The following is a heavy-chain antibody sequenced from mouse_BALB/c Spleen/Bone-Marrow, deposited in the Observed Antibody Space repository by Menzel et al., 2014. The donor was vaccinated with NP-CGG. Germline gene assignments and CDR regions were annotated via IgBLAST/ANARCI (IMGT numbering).Heavy chain of an antibody. CDR1: GYTFTGYY. CDR3: ARENYGSSYYFDY. CDR2: IYPGSGNT. V-gene: IGHV1-84*02. J-gene: IGHJ2*01. Sequence: VQLQESGPELVKPGASVKISCKASGYTFTGYYINWVKQKPGQGLEWIGWIYPGSGNTKYNEKFKGKATLTVDTSSSTAYMQLSSLTSEDTAVYFCARENYGSSYYFDYWGQGTALTVSS. D-gene: IGHD1-1*01.